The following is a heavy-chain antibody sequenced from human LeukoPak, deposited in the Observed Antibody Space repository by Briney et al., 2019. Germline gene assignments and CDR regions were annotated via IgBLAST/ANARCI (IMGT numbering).Heavy chain of an antibody. CDR3: ARHYEP. Sequence: SETLSLTCTVSGGSISGSSYYWGWLRQPPGKGLEWIGSIYYSGSTYYNPSLKSRVTVSVDTSKNQFSLKLNSVTATDTAVYYCARHYEPWGQGTLVTVSS. D-gene: IGHD3-16*01. CDR1: GGSISGSSYY. J-gene: IGHJ4*02. V-gene: IGHV4-39*01. CDR2: IYYSGST.